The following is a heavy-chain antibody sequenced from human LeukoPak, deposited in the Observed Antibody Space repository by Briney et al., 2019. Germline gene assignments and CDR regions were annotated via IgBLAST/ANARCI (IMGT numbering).Heavy chain of an antibody. J-gene: IGHJ5*02. D-gene: IGHD6-19*01. V-gene: IGHV1-2*02. Sequence: ASVKVSCKASGYTFTCYYMHWVRQAPGQGLEWMGWINPNSGGTNYAQKFQGRVTMTRDTSISTAYMELSRLRSDDTAVYYCATRGSSGRWSWFDPWGQGTLVTVSS. CDR2: INPNSGGT. CDR1: GYTFTCYY. CDR3: ATRGSSGRWSWFDP.